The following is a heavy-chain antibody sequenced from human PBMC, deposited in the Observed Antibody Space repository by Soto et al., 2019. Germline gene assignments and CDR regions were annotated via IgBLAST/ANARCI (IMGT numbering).Heavy chain of an antibody. CDR1: GYSFTGYW. V-gene: IGHV5-10-1*01. CDR3: APTIFGVVNDYYGMDV. J-gene: IGHJ6*02. Sequence: GESLKISCQGSGYSFTGYWISWVRQMPGKGREWMGRIDPSDSYTNYSPSFQGHVTISADKSIITAYLQWSSLKASDTAMYYWAPTIFGVVNDYYGMDVWGQGTTVTVSS. CDR2: IDPSDSYT. D-gene: IGHD3-3*01.